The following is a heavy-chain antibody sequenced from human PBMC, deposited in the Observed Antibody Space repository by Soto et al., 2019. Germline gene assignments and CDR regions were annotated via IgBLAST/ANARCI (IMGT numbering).Heavy chain of an antibody. CDR1: GGSISSYY. J-gene: IGHJ6*02. CDR3: ARHPIAARSYYGMDV. D-gene: IGHD6-6*01. Sequence: PSETLSLTCTVSGGSISSYYWSWIRQPAGKGLEWIGRIYTRGSTNYHPSLKSRVTMSVDTSKNQFSLKLSSVTAADTAVYYCARHPIAARSYYGMDVWGQGTTVTVSS. CDR2: IYTRGST. V-gene: IGHV4-4*07.